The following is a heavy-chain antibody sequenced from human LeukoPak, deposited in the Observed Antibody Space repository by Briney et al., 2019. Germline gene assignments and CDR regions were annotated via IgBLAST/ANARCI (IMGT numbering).Heavy chain of an antibody. D-gene: IGHD2-2*01. CDR1: GYTFTNYG. CDR3: ARVPPSAHQLLSSDY. Sequence: ASVQVSCKASGYTFTNYGISWVRQAPGQGLEWMAWISANNGETRYAQNLQGRLTMTTDTSTSTAYMELRSLRPDDTAVYYCARVPPSAHQLLSSDYWGQGTQLTVSS. V-gene: IGHV1-18*04. CDR2: ISANNGET. J-gene: IGHJ4*02.